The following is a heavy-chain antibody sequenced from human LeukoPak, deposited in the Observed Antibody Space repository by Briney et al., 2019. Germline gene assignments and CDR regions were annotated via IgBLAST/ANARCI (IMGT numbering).Heavy chain of an antibody. CDR2: IIPIFGTA. Sequence: SVKVSCKASGGTFSSYAISWVRQAPGQGLEWMGGIIPIFGTANYAQKFQGRVTITADKSTSTAYMELSSLRSEDTAVYYCARDRAAIPWGAWLIAAARSTSIAGFDPWGQGTLVTVSS. CDR3: ARDRAAIPWGAWLIAAARSTSIAGFDP. CDR1: GGTFSSYA. J-gene: IGHJ5*02. D-gene: IGHD6-13*01. V-gene: IGHV1-69*06.